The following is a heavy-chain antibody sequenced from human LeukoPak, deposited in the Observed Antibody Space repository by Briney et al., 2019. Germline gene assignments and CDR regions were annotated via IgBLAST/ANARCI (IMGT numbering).Heavy chain of an antibody. CDR2: LYYSGSS. D-gene: IGHD4/OR15-4a*01. Sequence: PGGSLRLSCAISGFTFTSYAMTWIRQPPGKGLEWIGSLYYSGSSYYNPSLKSRVTISADTSKNQFSLKLTSVTAADTAVYYCVIMAGYWGQGTLVTVSS. J-gene: IGHJ4*02. CDR1: GFTFTSYA. V-gene: IGHV4-59*05. CDR3: VIMAGY.